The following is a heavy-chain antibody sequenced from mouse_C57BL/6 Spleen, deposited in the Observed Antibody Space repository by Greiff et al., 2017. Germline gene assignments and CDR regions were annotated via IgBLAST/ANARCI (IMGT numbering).Heavy chain of an antibody. Sequence: VQLQQPGAELVRPGSSVKLSCKASGYTFTSYWMDWVKQRPGQGLEWIGNIYPSDSETHYNQKFKDKATMTVDKSSSTAYMQLSSLTSEDSAVYYCARGPCSNPRYWYFDVWGTGPTVTVSS. J-gene: IGHJ1*03. CDR1: GYTFTSYW. CDR3: ARGPCSNPRYWYFDV. D-gene: IGHD2-5*01. CDR2: IYPSDSET. V-gene: IGHV1-61*01.